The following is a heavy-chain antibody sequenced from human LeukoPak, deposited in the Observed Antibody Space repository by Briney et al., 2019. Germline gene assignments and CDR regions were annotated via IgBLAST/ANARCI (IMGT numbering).Heavy chain of an antibody. CDR3: AKPRSGGGSSDWYFDL. CDR2: ISWDGGST. Sequence: SGGSLRLSCAASGFTFDDYAMHWVRQAPGKGLEWVSLISWDGGSTYYADPVKGRFTISRDNSKNSLYLQMNSLRAEDTALYYCAKPRSGGGSSDWYFDLWGRGTLVTVSS. J-gene: IGHJ2*01. V-gene: IGHV3-43D*04. CDR1: GFTFDDYA. D-gene: IGHD6-6*01.